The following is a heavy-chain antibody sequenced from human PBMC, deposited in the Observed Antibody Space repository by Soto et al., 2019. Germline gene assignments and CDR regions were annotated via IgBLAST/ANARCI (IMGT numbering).Heavy chain of an antibody. D-gene: IGHD3-16*01. J-gene: IGHJ4*02. Sequence: EVHLEESGGGLVQPGGSLRLSCAASGFSLSPYWMHWVRQVPGRGLEWVARLSSDGFGAAYADSVKGRFFISRDIARNTLSLQMNSLRADDTAIYYCARDLGGPDYWGRGTSVTVSS. CDR1: GFSLSPYW. CDR3: ARDLGGPDY. CDR2: LSSDGFGA. V-gene: IGHV3-74*03.